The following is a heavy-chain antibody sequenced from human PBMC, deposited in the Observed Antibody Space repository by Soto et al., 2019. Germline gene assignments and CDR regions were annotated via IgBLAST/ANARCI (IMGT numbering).Heavy chain of an antibody. Sequence: IKKTQSRGFEWLGRTYYRSKWYNDYAVSVKSRITINPDTSKNQFSLQLNSVTPEDTAVYYCVRAQYMNGWLVFDFDYWGQGTPVIVSS. V-gene: IGHV6-1*01. CDR3: VRAQYMNGWLVFDFDY. CDR2: TYYRSKWYN. D-gene: IGHD6-19*01. J-gene: IGHJ4*02.